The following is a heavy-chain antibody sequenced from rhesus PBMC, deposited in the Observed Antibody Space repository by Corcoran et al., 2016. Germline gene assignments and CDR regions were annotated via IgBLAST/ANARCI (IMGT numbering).Heavy chain of an antibody. Sequence: QVTLKESGPALVKPTQTLTLTCTFSGFSLTTSGMGVGWIRQPPGKALEWLALIYWDDDKRYSTSLKSRLTSSKHTSKNQVVLTMTNMDPVDTATYYCARGVGSWPYFDCWGQGVLVTVSS. CDR1: GFSLTTSGMG. D-gene: IGHD6-25*01. CDR3: ARGVGSWPYFDC. V-gene: IGHV2-174*01. J-gene: IGHJ4*01. CDR2: IYWDDDK.